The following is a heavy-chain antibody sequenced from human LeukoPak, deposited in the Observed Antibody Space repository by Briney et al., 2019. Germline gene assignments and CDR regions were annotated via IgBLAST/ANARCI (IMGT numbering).Heavy chain of an antibody. CDR2: INAGNGNT. V-gene: IGHV1-3*03. CDR1: GYTFTSYA. J-gene: IGHJ4*02. CDR3: ARGYCSGGSCYFDLDY. D-gene: IGHD2-15*01. Sequence: GASVKVSCKASGYTFTSYAMHWVRQAPGQRLEWMGWINAGNGNTKYSQEFQGRVTITRDTSASTAYMELSSLRSEDMAVYYCARGYCSGGSCYFDLDYWGQGTLVTVSS.